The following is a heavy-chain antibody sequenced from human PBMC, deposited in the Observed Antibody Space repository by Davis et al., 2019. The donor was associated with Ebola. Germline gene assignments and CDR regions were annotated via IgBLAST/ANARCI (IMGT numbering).Heavy chain of an antibody. D-gene: IGHD3-16*02. Sequence: AASVKVSCKASGYTFTSYYMHWVRQAPGQGPEWMGWISAYNGNTNYAQKLQGRVTITADESTSTAYMELSSLRSEDTAVYYCARAYIGGVIALFDYWGQGTLVTVSS. J-gene: IGHJ4*02. CDR2: ISAYNGNT. CDR1: GYTFTSYY. CDR3: ARAYIGGVIALFDY. V-gene: IGHV1-18*04.